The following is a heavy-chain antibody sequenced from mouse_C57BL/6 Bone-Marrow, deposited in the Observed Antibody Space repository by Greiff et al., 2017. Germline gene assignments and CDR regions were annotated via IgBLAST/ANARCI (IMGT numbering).Heavy chain of an antibody. CDR2: IDPENGDT. D-gene: IGHD1-1*01. CDR3: TTGGLLRSFDY. CDR1: GFNIKDDY. J-gene: IGHJ2*01. V-gene: IGHV14-4*01. Sequence: EVQLQQSGAELVRPGASVKLSCTASGFNIKDDYMHWVKQRPEQGLEWIGWIDPENGDTESASKFQGKATITADTSSNTAYLQLSSLTSEDTAVYYCTTGGLLRSFDYWGQGTTLTVSS.